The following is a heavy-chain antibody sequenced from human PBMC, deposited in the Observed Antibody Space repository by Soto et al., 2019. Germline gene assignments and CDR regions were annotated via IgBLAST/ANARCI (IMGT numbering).Heavy chain of an antibody. D-gene: IGHD6-13*01. V-gene: IGHV3-30*18. Sequence: RGYLGLCCSGSGFIFSIYGMHWVRQAPGKGLEWLAVISYDGSYLYYADSVKGRFTISRDNSQNTLYLEMNSLRVEDTAVYSCAKDVATSGSKYYYGMDVWGQGTTVPVSP. CDR3: AKDVATSGSKYYYGMDV. CDR2: ISYDGSYL. CDR1: GFIFSIYG. J-gene: IGHJ6*01.